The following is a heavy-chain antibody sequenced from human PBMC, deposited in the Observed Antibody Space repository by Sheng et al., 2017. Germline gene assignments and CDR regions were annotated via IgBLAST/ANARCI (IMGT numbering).Heavy chain of an antibody. V-gene: IGHV4-39*07. D-gene: IGHD1-20*01. J-gene: IGHJ5*02. CDR1: DASIGSASYY. Sequence: QLQLQESGPGLVKPSETLSLTCTVSDASIGSASYYWGWIRQPPGKGLEWIGSVYYSGSTYYNPSLKSRVTISLDTSKNQFSLRLSSVTAADTARYYCARYKSRNWFDPWGQGTLVTVSS. CDR3: ARYKSRNWFDP. CDR2: VYYSGST.